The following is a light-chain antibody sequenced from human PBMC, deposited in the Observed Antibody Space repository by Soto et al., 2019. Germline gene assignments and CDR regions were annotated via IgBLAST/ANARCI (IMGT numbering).Light chain of an antibody. CDR2: RNN. CDR3: AAWDDRLRGRV. J-gene: IGLJ3*02. CDR1: SSNIGNNN. V-gene: IGLV1-47*01. Sequence: QSVLTQPPSASGTPGQRVTISCSGSSSNIGNNNVCWYQQYPGTAPKLLIYRNNQRPSGVPARFSGSKSGTSASLAISGLRSDDEAEYFCAAWDDRLRGRVFGGGTKLTVL.